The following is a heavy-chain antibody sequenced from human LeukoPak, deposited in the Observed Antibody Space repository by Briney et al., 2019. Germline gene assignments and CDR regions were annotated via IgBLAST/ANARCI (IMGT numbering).Heavy chain of an antibody. D-gene: IGHD5-18*01. J-gene: IGHJ4*02. Sequence: SETLSLTCTVSGGSISGSDYYWAWIRQPPGKGLEWIGNIYYSGNTYYNPSLQSRVTVSVDTSKNQFSLKLSSVTAADTAVYYCARLAYTCGLADYWGQGILVTVSS. V-gene: IGHV4-39*01. CDR1: GGSISGSDYY. CDR2: IYYSGNT. CDR3: ARLAYTCGLADY.